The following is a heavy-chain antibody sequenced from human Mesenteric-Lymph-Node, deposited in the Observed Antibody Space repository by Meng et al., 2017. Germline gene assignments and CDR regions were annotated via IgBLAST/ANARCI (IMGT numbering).Heavy chain of an antibody. CDR1: GFKFNNYA. J-gene: IGHJ4*02. V-gene: IGHV3-23*01. CDR2: FSGGIATT. Sequence: GESLKISCVGSGFKFNNYAMSWVRQAPGKGLEWVATFSGGIATTYEADSVRGRFTIYRDKSESTLHLQMDSLRAEDTAVYYCGREPSFGEHDYWGQGTLVTVSS. D-gene: IGHD3-10*01. CDR3: GREPSFGEHDY.